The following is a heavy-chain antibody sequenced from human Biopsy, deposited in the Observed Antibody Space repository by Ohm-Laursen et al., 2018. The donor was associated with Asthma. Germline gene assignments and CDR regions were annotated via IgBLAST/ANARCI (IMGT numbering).Heavy chain of an antibody. Sequence: SLRLSCASSGFTFSSYGMHWVRQAPGKGLEWVAVISYDGSNKYYADSVKGRFTISRDNSKNTLYLQMNSLRAEDTAVYYCAKWDTYYDFWSGYYTRYNYYYYGMDVWGQGTTVTVSS. J-gene: IGHJ6*02. CDR1: GFTFSSYG. CDR3: AKWDTYYDFWSGYYTRYNYYYYGMDV. D-gene: IGHD3-3*01. V-gene: IGHV3-30*18. CDR2: ISYDGSNK.